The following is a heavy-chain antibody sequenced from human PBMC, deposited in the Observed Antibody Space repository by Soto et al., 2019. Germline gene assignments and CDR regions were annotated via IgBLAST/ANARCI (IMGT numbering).Heavy chain of an antibody. Sequence: QVQLVESGGGVVQPGRSLRLSCAASGFTFSSYGMHWVRQAPGKGLEWVAVISYDGSNKYYADSVKGRFTISRDNSKNTLYLQMNSLRAEDTAVYYCEKVPYYYYYGMDVWGQGTTVTVS. J-gene: IGHJ6*02. CDR1: GFTFSSYG. V-gene: IGHV3-30*18. CDR3: EKVPYYYYYGMDV. CDR2: ISYDGSNK.